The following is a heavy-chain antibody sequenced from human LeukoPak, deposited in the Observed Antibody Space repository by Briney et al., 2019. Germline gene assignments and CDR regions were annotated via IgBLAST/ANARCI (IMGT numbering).Heavy chain of an antibody. D-gene: IGHD2-21*01. CDR1: GFTFSSHA. J-gene: IGHJ4*02. CDR2: IGGRGGST. CDR3: ARDPGVIAFHYFDF. V-gene: IGHV3-23*01. Sequence: GESLRLSCVASGFTFSSHAMAWVRQAPGKGLEWVSAIGGRGGSTYYADSVKGRFTISRDNSKNTLYLQMNSLRAEDTAPYYCARDPGVIAFHYFDFWGQGTLVTVSS.